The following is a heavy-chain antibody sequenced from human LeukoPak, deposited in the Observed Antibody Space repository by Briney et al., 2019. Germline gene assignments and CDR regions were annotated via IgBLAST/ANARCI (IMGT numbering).Heavy chain of an antibody. Sequence: SETLSLTCTVSGYSISSGYYWGWIRQPPGKGLEWIGSIYHSGSTYYNPSLKSRVTISVDTSKNQFSLKLSSVTAADTAVYYCAREIPGRGYSYGPAAGGYYMDVWGKGTTVTVSS. CDR1: GYSISSGYY. D-gene: IGHD5-18*01. V-gene: IGHV4-38-2*02. J-gene: IGHJ6*03. CDR3: AREIPGRGYSYGPAAGGYYMDV. CDR2: IYHSGST.